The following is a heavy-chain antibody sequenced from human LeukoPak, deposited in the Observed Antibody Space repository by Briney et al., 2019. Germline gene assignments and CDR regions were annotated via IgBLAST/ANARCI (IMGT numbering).Heavy chain of an antibody. CDR3: ARKRSVAGNFEIVDY. V-gene: IGHV7-4-1*02. D-gene: IGHD6-19*01. J-gene: IGHJ4*02. Sequence: ASVKVSCKASGYTFTSYGISWVRQAPGQGLEWMGWINTNTGNPTYAQGFTGRFVFSLDTSVSTAYLQISSLKAEDTAVYYCARKRSVAGNFEIVDYWGQGTLVTVSS. CDR1: GYTFTSYG. CDR2: INTNTGNP.